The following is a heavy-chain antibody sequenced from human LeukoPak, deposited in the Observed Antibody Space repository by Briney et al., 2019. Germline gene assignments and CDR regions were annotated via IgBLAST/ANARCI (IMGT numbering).Heavy chain of an antibody. V-gene: IGHV4-59*01. J-gene: IGHJ4*02. D-gene: IGHD2-15*01. CDR1: GGSISNYY. CDR2: IYYTGST. Sequence: SETLSLNCTVSGGSISNYYWSWIRQPPGKGLEWIGYIYYTGSTNYNPSLKSRVTISVDMSKNQFSLKLSSVTAADTAVYYCATHPPKVCTGGSCTDYWGQGTLVTVSS. CDR3: ATHPPKVCTGGSCTDY.